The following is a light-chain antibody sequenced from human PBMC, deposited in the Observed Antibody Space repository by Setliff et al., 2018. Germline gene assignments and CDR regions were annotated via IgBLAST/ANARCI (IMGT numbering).Light chain of an antibody. CDR2: RNA. CDR1: SSNIGRNY. Sequence: QSALAQPPSASETPGQRVTISCSGRSSNIGRNYVYWYQQFPGVAPKLLIYRNAQRPSGVPDRFSGSKSGASASLAITGLRSEDEADYYCAAWDDVLSAVVFGGGTKVTVL. V-gene: IGLV1-47*01. CDR3: AAWDDVLSAVV. J-gene: IGLJ2*01.